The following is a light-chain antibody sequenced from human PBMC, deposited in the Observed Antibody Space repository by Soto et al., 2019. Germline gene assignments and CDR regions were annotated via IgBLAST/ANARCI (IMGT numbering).Light chain of an antibody. V-gene: IGKV1-9*01. Sequence: IQLTQSPSSLSASVGDRVTITCRASQDISSYLGWYQQKPGKAPKLLIYAASTLQSGVPSRFSGSGSGTDFTFTISSLQPEDIATYYCQQYSHLITFGQGTRLEIK. CDR3: QQYSHLIT. J-gene: IGKJ5*01. CDR2: AAS. CDR1: QDISSY.